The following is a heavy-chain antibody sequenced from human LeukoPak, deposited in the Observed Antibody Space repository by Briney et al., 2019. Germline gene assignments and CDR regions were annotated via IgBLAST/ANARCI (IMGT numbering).Heavy chain of an antibody. CDR1: RYSFTSYW. Sequence: GESLKISCKGSRYSFTSYWIGWVRQMPGKGLEWMGIIYPGDSDTRYSPSFQGQVTISADKSISTAYLQWSSLKASDTAMYYCARQEEWADIVLMVYAPFDYWGQGTLVTVSS. CDR2: IYPGDSDT. V-gene: IGHV5-51*01. D-gene: IGHD2-8*01. J-gene: IGHJ4*02. CDR3: ARQEEWADIVLMVYAPFDY.